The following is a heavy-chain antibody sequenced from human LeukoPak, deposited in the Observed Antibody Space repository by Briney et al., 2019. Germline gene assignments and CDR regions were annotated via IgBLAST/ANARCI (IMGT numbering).Heavy chain of an antibody. CDR2: IYYSGST. J-gene: IGHJ4*02. Sequence: SETLSLTCTVSGGSISSSSYYWGWIRQPPGKGLEWIGSIYYSGSTYYNPSLKSRVTISVDTSKNQFSLKLSSVTAADTAVYYCARAPYYYDSSGYPEHFDYWGQGTLVTVSS. D-gene: IGHD3-22*01. V-gene: IGHV4-39*07. CDR1: GGSISSSSYY. CDR3: ARAPYYYDSSGYPEHFDY.